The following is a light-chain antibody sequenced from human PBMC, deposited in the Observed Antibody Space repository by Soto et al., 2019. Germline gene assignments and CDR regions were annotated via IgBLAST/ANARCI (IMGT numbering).Light chain of an antibody. CDR1: SSNIGSNT. Sequence: QSVLTQPPSASGTPGQRVTISCSGSSSNIGSNTVNWYQQLPGTAPKLLIYSNNQRPSGVPDRFSGSKSGTSASLAFSGLESEDEADYYCGAWDDSLNGVVFGGGTKLTGL. CDR3: GAWDDSLNGVV. V-gene: IGLV1-44*01. J-gene: IGLJ2*01. CDR2: SNN.